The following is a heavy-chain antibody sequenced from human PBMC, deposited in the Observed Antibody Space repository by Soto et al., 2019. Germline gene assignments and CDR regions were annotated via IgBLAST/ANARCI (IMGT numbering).Heavy chain of an antibody. Sequence: GGSLRLSCAASGFTFSSYWMSWVRQAPGKGLEWVANIKQDGSEKYYGDSVKGRFTISRDNAKNSLYLQMNSLRAEDTAVYYCARDTFYDILTGSPINAFDIWGQGTMVTVSS. CDR3: ARDTFYDILTGSPINAFDI. V-gene: IGHV3-7*03. J-gene: IGHJ3*02. CDR1: GFTFSSYW. D-gene: IGHD3-9*01. CDR2: IKQDGSEK.